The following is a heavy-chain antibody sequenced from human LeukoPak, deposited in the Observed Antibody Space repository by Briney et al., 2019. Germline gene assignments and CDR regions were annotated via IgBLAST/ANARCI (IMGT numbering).Heavy chain of an antibody. D-gene: IGHD3-3*01. Sequence: SETLSFTCTVSGGSISSYYWSWIRQPPGKGLEWIGYIYYSGSTNYNPSLKSRVTISVDTSKNQFSLKLSSVTAADTAVYYCARVSIFGVVWWFDPWGQGTLVTVSS. CDR3: ARVSIFGVVWWFDP. V-gene: IGHV4-59*01. CDR2: IYYSGST. CDR1: GGSISSYY. J-gene: IGHJ5*02.